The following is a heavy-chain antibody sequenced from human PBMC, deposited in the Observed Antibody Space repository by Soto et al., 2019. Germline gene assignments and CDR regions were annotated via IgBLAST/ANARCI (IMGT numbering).Heavy chain of an antibody. Sequence: PPETLSLTSTVLGGSVSSGSYYWSCILKTPWKGLEWIWYIYYSGITHHNPSLKIRVTISVATSKNQFSLNLSSVTAAGRALYYCAKGSRRYASAFQAFFAPGGLGTLVTVSS. CDR2: IYYSGIT. D-gene: IGHD2-2*01. CDR1: GGSVSSGSYY. J-gene: IGHJ5*02. CDR3: AKGSRRYASAFQAFFAP. V-gene: IGHV4-61*01.